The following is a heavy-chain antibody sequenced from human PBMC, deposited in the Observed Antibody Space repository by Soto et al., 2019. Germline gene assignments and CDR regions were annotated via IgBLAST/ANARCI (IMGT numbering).Heavy chain of an antibody. Sequence: QVQLVQSGAEVKKPGASVKVSCKASGYTFTSYGISWVRQAPGQGLEWMGWFSAYNGNTNYAQKLQGRVTMTTDTSTSTAYMELRSLRSDDTAVYYCARVGWCTSCPRKQDSNFDYWGQGTLVTVSS. J-gene: IGHJ4*02. D-gene: IGHD2-2*01. CDR3: ARVGWCTSCPRKQDSNFDY. CDR2: FSAYNGNT. V-gene: IGHV1-18*01. CDR1: GYTFTSYG.